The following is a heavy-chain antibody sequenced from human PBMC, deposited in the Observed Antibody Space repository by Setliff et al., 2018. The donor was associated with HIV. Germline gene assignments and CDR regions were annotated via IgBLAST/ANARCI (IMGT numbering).Heavy chain of an antibody. CDR2: IYTSGNT. CDR1: GASISSDNYY. J-gene: IGHJ4*02. V-gene: IGHV4-61*09. CDR3: ATCSSSACHVYDY. Sequence: SETLSLTCTVAGASISSDNYYWSWIRQPAGKRLEWIGHIYTSGNTNYNPSLKSRITISVDTSKNQFSLKLTSVTAADTAVYYCATCSSSACHVYDYWGQGTLVTVSS. D-gene: IGHD6-19*01.